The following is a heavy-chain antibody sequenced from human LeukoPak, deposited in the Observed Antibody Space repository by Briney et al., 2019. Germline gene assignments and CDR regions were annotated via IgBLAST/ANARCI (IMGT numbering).Heavy chain of an antibody. CDR1: GFTFSSYS. Sequence: GGSLRLSCAASGFTFSSYSMNWVRQAPGKGLEWVSSISSSSSYIYYADSVKGRFTISRDNAKSSLYLQMNSLRAEDTAVYYCARAPGIAVAGSYDYWGQVTLVTVSS. V-gene: IGHV3-21*01. J-gene: IGHJ4*02. D-gene: IGHD6-19*01. CDR3: ARAPGIAVAGSYDY. CDR2: ISSSSSYI.